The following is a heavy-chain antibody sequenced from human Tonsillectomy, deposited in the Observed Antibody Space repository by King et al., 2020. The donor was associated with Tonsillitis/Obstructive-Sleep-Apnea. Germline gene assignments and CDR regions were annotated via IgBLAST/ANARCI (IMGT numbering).Heavy chain of an antibody. CDR3: TGRNQFDY. V-gene: IGHV3-15*01. CDR1: GFTFSNTW. CDR2: IKSKTDGGTT. D-gene: IGHD1-14*01. Sequence: GQLVQSGGGLLKPGGSLRLSCVVSGFTFSNTWMSWVRQAPGKGLEWVGRIKSKTDGGTTDYAAPVKGRFTISRDDSKNTLYLQMNSLKTEDTAMYYCTGRNQFDYWGQGTLVTVSS. J-gene: IGHJ4*02.